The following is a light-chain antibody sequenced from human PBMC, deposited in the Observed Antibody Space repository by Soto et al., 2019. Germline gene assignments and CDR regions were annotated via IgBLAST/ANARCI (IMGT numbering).Light chain of an antibody. Sequence: QLVLTQSPSASASLGASVKLTCTLSSGHSNYAIAWHQQQPEKGPRYLMKLNSDGSHNKGDGIPDRFSGSSSGAERYLTISSLQSEDEADYYCQTWDTGIVVFGGGTKVTVL. CDR1: SGHSNYA. J-gene: IGLJ2*01. CDR2: LNSDGSH. CDR3: QTWDTGIVV. V-gene: IGLV4-69*01.